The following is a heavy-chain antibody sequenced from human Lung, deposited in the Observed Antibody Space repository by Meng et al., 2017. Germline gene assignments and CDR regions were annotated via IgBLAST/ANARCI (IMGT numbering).Heavy chain of an antibody. CDR2: IDPKTGDT. J-gene: IGHJ4*01. D-gene: IGHD6-13*01. CDR3: ARDEDISAAGKLFGDY. V-gene: IGHV1-2*06. Sequence: QGEVVLSGAEVKKPGASVKVSCKPSGYNFPDYYIHWVRRAPGKGLEWMGRIDPKTGDTHYALKFQGRVTMTGDTSISTAYMELSGLRSDDTAMYYCARDEDISAAGKLFGDYWGHGTLVTVSS. CDR1: GYNFPDYY.